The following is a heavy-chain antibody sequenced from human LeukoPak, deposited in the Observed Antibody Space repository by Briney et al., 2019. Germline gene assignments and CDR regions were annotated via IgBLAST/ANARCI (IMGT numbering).Heavy chain of an antibody. CDR3: ARDAGGVVPTAPVDP. J-gene: IGHJ5*02. D-gene: IGHD3-16*01. Sequence: GSLRLSCAASGFTFSSYGIHWVRQAPGKGLEWVTVISYDGDNKYYADSVKGRFTISRDNSKNTVYLQMNSLGAEDTAVYYCARDAGGVVPTAPVDPWGQGTLVTVSS. CDR2: ISYDGDNK. CDR1: GFTFSSYG. V-gene: IGHV3-33*01.